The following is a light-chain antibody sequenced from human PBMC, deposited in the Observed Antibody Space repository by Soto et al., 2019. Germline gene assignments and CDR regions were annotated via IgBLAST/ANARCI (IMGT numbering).Light chain of an antibody. CDR3: QQYDRSPLT. J-gene: IGKJ4*01. CDR2: GAS. CDR1: QSVSSSY. V-gene: IGKV3-20*01. Sequence: EIVLTQSPGTLSLSPGERATLSCRASQSVSSSYLAWYQQKPGQAPRLLIYGASSRATGIPDRFSGSGSGTDFTLTISRLEPEDFAVYYWQQYDRSPLTFGGGTKVEIK.